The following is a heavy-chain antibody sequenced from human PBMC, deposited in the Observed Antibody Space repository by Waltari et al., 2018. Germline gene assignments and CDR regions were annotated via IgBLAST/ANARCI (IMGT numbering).Heavy chain of an antibody. CDR3: ARHPTNYYYYMDV. Sequence: EVQLVQSGAEVQKHGDSLQISCTGSGYSFTSFWLGWVRQMPGKGLEWMGIIYPGDSDTRYSPSFQGQVTISADKSISTAYLQWSSLKASDTAMYYGARHPTNYYYYMDVWGKGTTVTVSS. D-gene: IGHD1-26*01. V-gene: IGHV5-51*01. CDR2: IYPGDSDT. CDR1: GYSFTSFW. J-gene: IGHJ6*03.